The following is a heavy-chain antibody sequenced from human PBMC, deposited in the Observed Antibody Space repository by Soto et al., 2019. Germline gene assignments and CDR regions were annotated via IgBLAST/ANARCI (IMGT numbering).Heavy chain of an antibody. Sequence: QITLNESGPTLVKPTQTLTLTCNFSGFSLTTDGGGVGWVRQPPGGALEWLSLIYWDDDERYSPSLKTRLTITKDPSKNQVDLIMTNMDPVDTATYYCAHSRNLITEDAQVGDFDYWGQGIMVTVSS. J-gene: IGHJ4*02. CDR1: GFSLTTDGGG. V-gene: IGHV2-5*02. CDR2: IYWDDDE. D-gene: IGHD3-10*01. CDR3: AHSRNLITEDAQVGDFDY.